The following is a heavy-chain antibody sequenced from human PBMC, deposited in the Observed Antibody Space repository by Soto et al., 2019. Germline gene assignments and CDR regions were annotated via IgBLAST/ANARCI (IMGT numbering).Heavy chain of an antibody. J-gene: IGHJ5*02. CDR3: AKSRGSTSFHPFDP. Sequence: HPGGSLRLSCAASGFTFSSYAMSWVRQAPGKGLEWVSAISGSGGSTYYADSVKGRFTISRDNSKNTLYLQMNSLRAEDTAVFYCAKSRGSTSFHPFDPWGQGTLVTVSS. CDR1: GFTFSSYA. D-gene: IGHD2-2*01. CDR2: ISGSGGST. V-gene: IGHV3-23*01.